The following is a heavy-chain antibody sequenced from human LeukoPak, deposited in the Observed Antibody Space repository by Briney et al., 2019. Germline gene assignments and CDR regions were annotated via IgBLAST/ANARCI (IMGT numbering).Heavy chain of an antibody. CDR2: IYYSGST. D-gene: IGHD2-15*01. V-gene: IGHV4-59*01. CDR1: GGSISSYY. J-gene: IGHJ5*02. Sequence: SETLSLTCTVSGGSISSYYWSWIRQPPGKGLEWIGYIYYSGSTNYNPSLKSQVTISVDTSKNQFSLKLSSVTAADTAVYYCARDCGYCSGGSCYCFDPWGQGTLVTVSS. CDR3: ARDCGYCSGGSCYCFDP.